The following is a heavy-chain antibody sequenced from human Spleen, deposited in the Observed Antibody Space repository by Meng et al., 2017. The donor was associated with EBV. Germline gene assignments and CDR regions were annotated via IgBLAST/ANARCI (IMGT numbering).Heavy chain of an antibody. D-gene: IGHD2-2*01. CDR2: IFHSGRA. CDR1: GASISSVHW. Sequence: VQLQSSGPGLVKPSGTRSLQCDASGASISSVHWWNWVRQPPGKGLEWIGQIFHSGRAAYNPSLKSRVTFSVDKSKNQFSLKLTSVTATDTAVYYCVRDRRGLDPSHFDSWGQGTLVTVSS. CDR3: VRDRRGLDPSHFDS. J-gene: IGHJ4*02. V-gene: IGHV4-4*02.